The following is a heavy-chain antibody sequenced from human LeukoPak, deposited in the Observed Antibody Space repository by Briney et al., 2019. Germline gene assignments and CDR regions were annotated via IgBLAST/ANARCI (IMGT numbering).Heavy chain of an antibody. Sequence: PSETLSLTCTVSGGSISSSSYYWGWIRQPPGKGLEWIGSIYYSGSTYYNPSLKSRVTISVDTSKNQFSLKLSSVTAADTAVYFCARLGVEIKVDYWGQGTLVTVSS. CDR1: GGSISSSSYY. CDR2: IYYSGST. J-gene: IGHJ4*02. CDR3: ARLGVEIKVDY. V-gene: IGHV4-39*01. D-gene: IGHD5-24*01.